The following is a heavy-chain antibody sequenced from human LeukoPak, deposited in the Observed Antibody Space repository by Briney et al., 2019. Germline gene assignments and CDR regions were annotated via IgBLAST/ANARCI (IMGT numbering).Heavy chain of an antibody. Sequence: GGSLRLSCAASGFTFSSYAMSWVRQAPGKGLEWVSAISGSGGSTYYADSVKGRFTISRDNSKNTLYLQMNSLRAEDTAVYYCAKITYYDFWSGNLFDYWGQGTLVTVSS. D-gene: IGHD3-3*01. J-gene: IGHJ4*02. CDR2: ISGSGGST. CDR3: AKITYYDFWSGNLFDY. CDR1: GFTFSSYA. V-gene: IGHV3-23*01.